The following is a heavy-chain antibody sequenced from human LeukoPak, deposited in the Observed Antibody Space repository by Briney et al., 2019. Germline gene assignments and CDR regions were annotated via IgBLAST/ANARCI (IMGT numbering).Heavy chain of an antibody. CDR1: GGTFSSYA. V-gene: IGHV1-69*13. Sequence: SVKVSCKASGGTFSSYAISWVRQAPGQGLEWMGGIIPIFGTANYAQRFQGRVTITADESTSTAYMELSSLRSEGTAVYYCAREEREYCGGDCNDAFDIWGQGTMVTVSS. CDR2: IIPIFGTA. D-gene: IGHD2-21*02. CDR3: AREEREYCGGDCNDAFDI. J-gene: IGHJ3*02.